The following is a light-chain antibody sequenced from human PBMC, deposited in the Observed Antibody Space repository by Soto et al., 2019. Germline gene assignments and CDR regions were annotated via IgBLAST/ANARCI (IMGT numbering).Light chain of an antibody. Sequence: IQFTQSPSTLPASVGDRVTLTCRASQSISNWLAWYQQKPGTAPKLLIYHASILETAVPSRFSGNGSGTEFTLTISSLQPGDFATYYCQQYRTYSFGQVTKVDIK. V-gene: IGKV1-5*01. CDR2: HAS. J-gene: IGKJ1*01. CDR1: QSISNW. CDR3: QQYRTYS.